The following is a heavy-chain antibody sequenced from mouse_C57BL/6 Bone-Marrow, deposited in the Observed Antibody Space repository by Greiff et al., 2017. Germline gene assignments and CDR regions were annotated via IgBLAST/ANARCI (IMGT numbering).Heavy chain of an antibody. CDR2: IYPGVGDT. Sequence: HVQLQQSGAELVKPGASVKISCKASGSAFSSYWMNWVQQMPGKGLEWIGQIYPGVGDTNYNGKFKGKATLTADKSSSTAYMQLSSLTSEDSAVYFCAREGIYLDYWGQGTTLTVSS. V-gene: IGHV1-80*01. J-gene: IGHJ2*01. CDR3: AREGIYLDY. CDR1: GSAFSSYW.